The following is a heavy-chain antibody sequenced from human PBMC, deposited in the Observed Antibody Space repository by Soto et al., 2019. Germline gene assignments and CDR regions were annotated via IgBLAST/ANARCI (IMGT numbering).Heavy chain of an antibody. V-gene: IGHV4-39*01. D-gene: IGHD3-3*01. CDR3: ARGTWGGITIFGDIDPPYYYYGMDV. J-gene: IGHJ6*02. Sequence: SETLSLTCTVSGGSISSSSYYWGWIRQPPGKGLEGIGSIYYSGSTYYNPSLKSRVTISVDTSKNQFSLKLSSVTAADTAVYYCARGTWGGITIFGDIDPPYYYYGMDVWGQGTTVTVSS. CDR1: GGSISSSSYY. CDR2: IYYSGST.